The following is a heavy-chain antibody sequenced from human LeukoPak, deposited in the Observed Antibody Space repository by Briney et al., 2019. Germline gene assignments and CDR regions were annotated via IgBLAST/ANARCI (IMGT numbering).Heavy chain of an antibody. V-gene: IGHV3-33*01. D-gene: IGHD1-26*01. Sequence: PGMSLGLSCAASGFTFSPYGMHWVRKAPGKGLEWVAVIWHDGSNKFYVDSVKGRFTISRDNSKNTLYLQMNSLRTEDTAVYYCGRGKASGGYSEYGLDALEMWGQGTMVTVSS. CDR3: GRGKASGGYSEYGLDALEM. CDR2: IWHDGSNK. J-gene: IGHJ3*02. CDR1: GFTFSPYG.